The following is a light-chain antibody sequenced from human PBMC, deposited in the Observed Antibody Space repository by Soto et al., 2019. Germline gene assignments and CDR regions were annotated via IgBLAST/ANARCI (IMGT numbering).Light chain of an antibody. Sequence: QSVLTQSPSASASLGASVKLTCTLSSGHSSYAIAWHQQQPEKGPRYLMKLNSDGSHSKGDGIPDRFSGSSSGAERYLTISSLQSEDEADYYCQTWGNGFYWVFGGGTKLTVL. J-gene: IGLJ3*02. CDR1: SGHSSYA. V-gene: IGLV4-69*01. CDR2: LNSDGSH. CDR3: QTWGNGFYWV.